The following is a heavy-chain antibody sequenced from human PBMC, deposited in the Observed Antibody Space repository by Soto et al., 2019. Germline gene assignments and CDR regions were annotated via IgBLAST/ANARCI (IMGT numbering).Heavy chain of an antibody. D-gene: IGHD5-18*01. CDR3: ARLYSYGPVSH. V-gene: IGHV4-34*01. CDR2: INYSGST. Sequence: SSETLSLTCAVYGGSFSGYYWSWIRQPPGKGLEWIGEINYSGSTNYNPSLKSRVTISVDTSKNQFSLKLSSVTAADTAVYYCARLYSYGPVSHWGQGTLVTVSS. J-gene: IGHJ4*02. CDR1: GGSFSGYY.